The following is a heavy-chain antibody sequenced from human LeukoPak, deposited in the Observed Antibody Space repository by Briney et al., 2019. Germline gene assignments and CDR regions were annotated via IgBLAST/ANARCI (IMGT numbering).Heavy chain of an antibody. CDR3: AKVDGYNSGWYDS. CDR2: ISWNSGNI. Sequence: GRSLRLSCAASGFTFDDYGMHWVRQPPVKGLEWVSGISWNSGNIGYADSVKGRFTISRDNAKNSLYLQMDILKPEDTAFYYCAKVDGYNSGWYDSWGQGTLVTVSS. D-gene: IGHD6-19*01. J-gene: IGHJ5*01. CDR1: GFTFDDYG. V-gene: IGHV3-9*01.